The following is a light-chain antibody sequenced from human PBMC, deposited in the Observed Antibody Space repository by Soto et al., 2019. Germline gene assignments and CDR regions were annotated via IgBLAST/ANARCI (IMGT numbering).Light chain of an antibody. J-gene: IGLJ1*01. Sequence: QSVLTQPASVSGSPGKSITISCTGTSSDVGGYNYVSWYPQHPGKAPKLMIYEVSNRPSGVSNRFSGSTSGNTASLTISGLQAEDEADYYCSSYRSSSTRYVFGTGTKGTVL. CDR1: SSDVGGYNY. CDR3: SSYRSSSTRYV. V-gene: IGLV2-14*01. CDR2: EVS.